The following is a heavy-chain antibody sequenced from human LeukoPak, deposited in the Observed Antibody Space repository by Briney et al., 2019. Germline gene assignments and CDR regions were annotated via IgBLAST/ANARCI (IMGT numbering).Heavy chain of an antibody. CDR1: GFTASNYA. V-gene: IGHV3-66*01. Sequence: GGSLRLSCAASGFTASNYAMGWVRQAPGRGLEWVSVIYSGGSTYYADSVKGRFTISRDNSKNTLYLQMNSLRAEDTAVYYCARGERLYYYDSSGYYTFDYWGQGTLVTVSS. J-gene: IGHJ4*02. CDR3: ARGERLYYYDSSGYYTFDY. CDR2: IYSGGST. D-gene: IGHD3-22*01.